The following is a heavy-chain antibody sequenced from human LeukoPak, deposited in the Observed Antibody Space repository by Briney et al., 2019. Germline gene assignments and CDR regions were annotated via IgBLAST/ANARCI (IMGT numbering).Heavy chain of an antibody. J-gene: IGHJ3*02. CDR3: ARVPYCSGGSCYLSSAFDI. V-gene: IGHV3-23*01. CDR2: ISNSDDST. CDR1: GFPFSSYA. Sequence: GESLRLSCAASGFPFSSYAMSWVRQAPGKGLEWVSTISNSDDSTYYADSVKGRFTISRDNAKNSLYLQMNSLRAEDTAVYYCARVPYCSGGSCYLSSAFDIWGQGTMVTVSS. D-gene: IGHD2-15*01.